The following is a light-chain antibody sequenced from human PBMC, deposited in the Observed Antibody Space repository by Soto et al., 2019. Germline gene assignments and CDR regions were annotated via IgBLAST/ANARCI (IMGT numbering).Light chain of an antibody. V-gene: IGKV2-28*01. J-gene: IGKJ4*01. CDR2: LGS. CDR3: MQALQTPLT. CDR1: QSLRHSNGYNF. Sequence: DLMMTQSPLSLPVTPGEPASISCRSSQSLRHSNGYNFLDWYLQKPGQSPQLLIYLGSNRASGVPDRFSGSGSGTDFTLKISRVEAEDVGVYYCMQALQTPLTFGGGTKVEIK.